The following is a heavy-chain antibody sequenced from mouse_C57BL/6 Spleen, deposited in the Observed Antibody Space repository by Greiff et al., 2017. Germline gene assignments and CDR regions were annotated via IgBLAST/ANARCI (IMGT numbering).Heavy chain of an antibody. J-gene: IGHJ3*01. CDR3: TTGDGSSPAWFAY. V-gene: IGHV14-1*01. D-gene: IGHD1-1*01. CDR2: IDPEDGDT. CDR1: GFNIKDYY. Sequence: EVQLQQSGAELVRPGASVKLSCTASGFNIKDYYMHWVKQRPEQGLEWIGRIDPEDGDTEYAPKFQGKATMTADPSSNTAYLQLSSLTSEDTAVYYCTTGDGSSPAWFAYWGQGTLVTVSA.